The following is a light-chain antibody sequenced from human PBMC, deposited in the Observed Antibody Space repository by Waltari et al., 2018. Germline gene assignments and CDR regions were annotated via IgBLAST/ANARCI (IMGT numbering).Light chain of an antibody. CDR3: QQYYSSPAT. V-gene: IGKV1-8*01. CDR2: AAS. CDR1: QSISSY. J-gene: IGKJ1*01. Sequence: AIRITQSPSSLPASTGDSVTITRRASQSISSYLAWYQQKPGKAPKVLIYAASTLQSGVPSRFSGSGSGTDFTLTISCLQSEDFAIYYCQQYYSSPATFGQGTKVEIK.